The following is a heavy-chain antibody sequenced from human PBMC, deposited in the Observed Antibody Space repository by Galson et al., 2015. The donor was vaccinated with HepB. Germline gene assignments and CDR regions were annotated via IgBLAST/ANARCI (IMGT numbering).Heavy chain of an antibody. V-gene: IGHV3-30*18. CDR3: AKDGRFGELLPNYYYGMDV. CDR2: ISYDGSNK. Sequence: SLRLSCAASGFTFSSYGMHWVRQAPGKGLEWVAVISYDGSNKYYADSVKGRFTISRDNSKNTLYLQMNSLRAEDTAVYYCAKDGRFGELLPNYYYGMDVWGQGTTVTVSS. D-gene: IGHD3-10*01. CDR1: GFTFSSYG. J-gene: IGHJ6*02.